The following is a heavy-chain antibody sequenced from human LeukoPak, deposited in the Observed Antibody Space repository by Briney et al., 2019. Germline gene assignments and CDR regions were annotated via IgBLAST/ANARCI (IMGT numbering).Heavy chain of an antibody. Sequence: GESLKISCKGSGYSFTSYWIGWVRQMPGKGLEWMGIIYPGDSDTRYSPSFQGQVTISADKSISTAYLQWSSLKASDTAMYYCARHPRCYDFCPGSADYYYMDVWGKGTTVTVSS. CDR2: IYPGDSDT. V-gene: IGHV5-51*01. CDR1: GYSFTSYW. CDR3: ARHPRCYDFCPGSADYYYMDV. D-gene: IGHD3-3*01. J-gene: IGHJ6*03.